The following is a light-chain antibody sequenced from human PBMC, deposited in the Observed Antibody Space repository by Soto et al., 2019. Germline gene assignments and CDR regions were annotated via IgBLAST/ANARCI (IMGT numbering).Light chain of an antibody. V-gene: IGKV1-5*03. J-gene: IGKJ2*01. CDR3: QQYDRSSS. Sequence: DIQMTQSPSTLPASVGDRVIITCRASQSIHSWLAWYQQKAGEAPKLLIYKATTLQSGVPSRFSGSGSWTEFSLTISRLQPEDFATYFCQQYDRSSSFGQGTRLEI. CDR1: QSIHSW. CDR2: KAT.